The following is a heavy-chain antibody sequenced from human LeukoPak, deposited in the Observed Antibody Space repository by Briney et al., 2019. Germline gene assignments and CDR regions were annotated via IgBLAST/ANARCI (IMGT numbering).Heavy chain of an antibody. D-gene: IGHD3-10*01. Sequence: SVKVSCKASGDTFSSYAFSWVRQAPGQGLEWVGGIIPIFGTASYAQKLQGRVTMTTDTSTSTAYMELRSLRSDDTAVYYCARDTDHMVRGVIGYYYYYMDVWGKGTTVTVS. CDR3: ARDTDHMVRGVIGYYYYYMDV. V-gene: IGHV1-69*05. J-gene: IGHJ6*03. CDR1: GDTFSSYA. CDR2: IIPIFGTA.